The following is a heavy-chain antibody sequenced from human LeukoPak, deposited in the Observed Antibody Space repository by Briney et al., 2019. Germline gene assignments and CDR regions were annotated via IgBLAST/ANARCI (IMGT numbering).Heavy chain of an antibody. J-gene: IGHJ4*02. CDR1: GYSLPTYW. V-gene: IGHV5-51*01. CDR2: IYPDESNI. CDR3: ARPPSRGYSSSFEY. Sequence: GESLKISCMGSGYSLPTYWIAWVGQMPGKGLEGMGLIYPDESNIGYSPSFQGQVTISADKSISAAYLQWSSLKASDTAMYYCARPPSRGYSSSFEYWGQGTLVTVSS. D-gene: IGHD2-2*03.